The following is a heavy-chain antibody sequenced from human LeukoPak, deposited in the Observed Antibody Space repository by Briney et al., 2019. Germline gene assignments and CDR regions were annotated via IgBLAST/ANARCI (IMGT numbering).Heavy chain of an antibody. CDR3: AKLTGDSSSHYYFDY. CDR1: GFTFSSYG. J-gene: IGHJ4*02. V-gene: IGHV3-30*02. Sequence: GGSLRLSCAASGFTFSSYGMHWVRQAPGKGLEWVAFIRYDGSNKYYADSVKGRFTISRDNSKNTLYLQMNSLRAEDTAVYCCAKLTGDSSSHYYFDYWGQGTLVTVSS. D-gene: IGHD6-13*01. CDR2: IRYDGSNK.